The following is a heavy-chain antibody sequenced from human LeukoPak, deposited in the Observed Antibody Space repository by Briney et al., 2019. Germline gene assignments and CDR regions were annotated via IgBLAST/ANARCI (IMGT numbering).Heavy chain of an antibody. CDR1: GFNFSSYG. J-gene: IGHJ4*02. CDR3: ARGGGGNSDFLTTYTGASLSFDY. D-gene: IGHD3-9*01. V-gene: IGHV3-23*01. Sequence: PGGSLRLSCAASGFNFSSYGMSWVRQAPGKGLQWVSSLGTSGDYPWYAGPVKARFTISRDSSKNTLYLQMNRLGAEDTAVYYCARGGGGNSDFLTTYTGASLSFDYWGQGALVTVSS. CDR2: LGTSGDYP.